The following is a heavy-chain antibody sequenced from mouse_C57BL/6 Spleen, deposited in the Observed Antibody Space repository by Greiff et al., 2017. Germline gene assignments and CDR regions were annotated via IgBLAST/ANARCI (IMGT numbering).Heavy chain of an antibody. CDR3: ARPFTTVVAPYAMDY. CDR1: GFSLSTFGMG. Sequence: ESGPGILQPSQTLSLTCSFSGFSLSTFGMGVGWIRQPSGKGLEWLAHIWWDDDKYYNPALKSRLTISKDTSKNQVFLKIANVDTADTATYYCARPFTTVVAPYAMDYWGQGTSVTVSS. J-gene: IGHJ4*01. D-gene: IGHD1-1*01. CDR2: IWWDDDK. V-gene: IGHV8-8*01.